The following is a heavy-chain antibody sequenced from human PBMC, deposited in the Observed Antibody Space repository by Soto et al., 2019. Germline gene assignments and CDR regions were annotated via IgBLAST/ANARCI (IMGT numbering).Heavy chain of an antibody. Sequence: VASVKVSCKASGGTFSSYAISWVRQAPGQGLEWMGGIIPIFGTANYAQKFQGRVTITADESTSTAYMELSSLRSEDTAVYYCARDRDGSAASQAGYSSSWDPTYFDYWGQGTLVTVSS. J-gene: IGHJ4*02. D-gene: IGHD6-13*01. V-gene: IGHV1-69*13. CDR2: IIPIFGTA. CDR1: GGTFSSYA. CDR3: ARDRDGSAASQAGYSSSWDPTYFDY.